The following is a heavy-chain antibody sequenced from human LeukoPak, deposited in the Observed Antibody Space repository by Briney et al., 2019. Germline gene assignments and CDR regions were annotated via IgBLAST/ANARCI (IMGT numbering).Heavy chain of an antibody. V-gene: IGHV1-18*01. CDR1: GYTFTSYG. CDR3: ARAEWSGYEGGLFL. CDR2: ISAYNGNT. Sequence: ASVKVSCKASGYTFTSYGISWVRQAPGQGLEWMGWISAYNGNTNYAQKLQGRVTMTTDTSTSTAYMELRSLRSEDTAVYYCARAEWSGYEGGLFLWGQGTLVTVSS. J-gene: IGHJ4*02. D-gene: IGHD5-12*01.